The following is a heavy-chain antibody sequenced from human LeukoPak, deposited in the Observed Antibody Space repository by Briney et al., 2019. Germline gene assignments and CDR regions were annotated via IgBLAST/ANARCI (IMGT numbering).Heavy chain of an antibody. Sequence: GGSLRLSCAASGFTFSDYWMTWVRQAPGKGLQWVANIKQDGSEKYYVDSVKGRFTISRDNAKNSLYLLMNSLRAEDTAVYYCARADITMVRGVISSYYYGMDVWGQGTTVTVSS. D-gene: IGHD3-10*01. CDR2: IKQDGSEK. CDR1: GFTFSDYW. J-gene: IGHJ6*02. CDR3: ARADITMVRGVISSYYYGMDV. V-gene: IGHV3-7*01.